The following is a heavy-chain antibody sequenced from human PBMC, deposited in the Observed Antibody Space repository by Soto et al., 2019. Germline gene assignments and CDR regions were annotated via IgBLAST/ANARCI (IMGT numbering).Heavy chain of an antibody. CDR2: IIPIFGTA. J-gene: IGHJ4*02. V-gene: IGHV1-69*01. CDR3: ARAHSGYVVGNWDYFDY. D-gene: IGHD5-12*01. CDR1: GGTFSSYA. Sequence: QVQLVQSGAEVKKPGSSVKVSCKASGGTFSSYAISWVRQAPGQGLEWMGGIIPIFGTANYAQKVQGRVTITADESTSTAYMELSSLRAEDTAVYYCARAHSGYVVGNWDYFDYWGQGTLVTVSS.